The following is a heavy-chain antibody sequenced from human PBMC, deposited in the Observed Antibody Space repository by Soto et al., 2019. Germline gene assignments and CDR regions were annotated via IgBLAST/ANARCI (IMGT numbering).Heavy chain of an antibody. J-gene: IGHJ6*03. D-gene: IGHD3-10*01. CDR1: GFTFSSYS. CDR2: ISSSSSTI. Sequence: GGSLRLSCAASGFTFSSYSMNWVRQAPGKGLEWVSYISSSSSTIYYADSVKGRFTISRDNAKNSLYLQMNSLRAEDTAVYYCWVPGSGSYYTPFHLYYYYYMDVWGKGTTVTVSS. V-gene: IGHV3-48*01. CDR3: WVPGSGSYYTPFHLYYYYYMDV.